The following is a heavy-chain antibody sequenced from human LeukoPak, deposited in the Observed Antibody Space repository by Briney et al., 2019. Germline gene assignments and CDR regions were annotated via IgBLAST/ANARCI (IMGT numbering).Heavy chain of an antibody. CDR3: AKVRGVPRFDY. CDR1: GGSISSSSYY. V-gene: IGHV4-39*01. CDR2: IYYSGST. Sequence: SETLSLTCTVSGGSISSSSYYWCWIRQPPGKGLEWIGSIYYSGSTYYNPSLKSRVTISVDTSKNQFSLKLSSVTAADTAVYYCAKVRGVPRFDYWGQGTLVTVSS. J-gene: IGHJ4*02. D-gene: IGHD3-10*01.